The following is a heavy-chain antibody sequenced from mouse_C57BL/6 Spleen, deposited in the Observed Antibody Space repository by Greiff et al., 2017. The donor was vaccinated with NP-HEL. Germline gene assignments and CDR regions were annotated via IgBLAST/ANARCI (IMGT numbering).Heavy chain of an antibody. CDR2: INPYNGGT. J-gene: IGHJ3*01. V-gene: IGHV1-19*01. CDR3: ARGGNDYDEEGAWFAY. D-gene: IGHD2-4*01. CDR1: GYTFTDYY. Sequence: EVQLQQSGPVLVKPGASVKMSCKASGYTFTDYYMNWVKQSHGKSLEWIGVINPYNGGTSYNQKFKGKATLTVDKSSSTAYMELNSLTSEDSAVYYWARGGNDYDEEGAWFAYWGQGTLVTVSA.